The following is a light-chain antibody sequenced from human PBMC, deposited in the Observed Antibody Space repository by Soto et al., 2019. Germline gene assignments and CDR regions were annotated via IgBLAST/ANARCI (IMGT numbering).Light chain of an antibody. V-gene: IGKV1-39*01. CDR3: QQSYSTPPT. Sequence: IQMTQSPSYVYEDVGDIVNITFRASQSISSYLNWYQQKPGKAPKLLIYAASSLQSGVPSRFSGSGSGTDFTLTISSLQPEDFATYYCQQSYSTPPTFGQGTRLEI. J-gene: IGKJ5*01. CDR2: AAS. CDR1: QSISSY.